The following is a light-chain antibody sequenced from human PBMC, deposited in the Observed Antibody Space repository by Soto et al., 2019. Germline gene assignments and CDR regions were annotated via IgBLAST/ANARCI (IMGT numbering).Light chain of an antibody. V-gene: IGKV1-39*01. CDR3: QQSYSTPRLT. J-gene: IGKJ1*01. CDR2: AAS. CDR1: QSISSY. Sequence: DIQMTQSPSSLSASVGDRVTITCRASQSISSYLNWYQQKPGKAPKLLIYAASSLQSGVPSRFSGSGSGTDFTLTIRSLQPEDFATYYCQQSYSTPRLTFGQGTKVEIK.